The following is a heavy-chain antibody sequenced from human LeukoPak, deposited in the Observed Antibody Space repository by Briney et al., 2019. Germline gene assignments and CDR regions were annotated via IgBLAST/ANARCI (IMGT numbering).Heavy chain of an antibody. J-gene: IGHJ6*03. D-gene: IGHD3-9*01. CDR2: ISWNSGSI. CDR3: ARVDYDILTGYYAHYYYYYMDV. V-gene: IGHV3-9*01. CDR1: GFTFDDYA. Sequence: PGGSLRLSCAASGFTFDDYAMHWVRQAPGKGLEWVSGISWNSGSIGYADSVKGRFTISRDNAKSSLYLQMNSLRAEDTAVYYCARVDYDILTGYYAHYYYYYMDVWGKGTTVTISS.